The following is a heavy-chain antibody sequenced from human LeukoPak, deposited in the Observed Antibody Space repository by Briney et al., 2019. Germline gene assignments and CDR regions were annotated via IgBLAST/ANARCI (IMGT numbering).Heavy chain of an antibody. V-gene: IGHV1-2*02. CDR3: ARSKRDRNPQYKFGSDRGLYFYMDV. J-gene: IGHJ6*03. Sequence: GASVKVSCKASGYTLTDYYIHWVRQAPGQGLEWMGWINPHSGDTKYAQRFQGTVTMTRDTSTSTAYMYLNRLRSDDTAVYFCARSKRDRNPQYKFGSDRGLYFYMDVWGRGTTVTVSS. CDR1: GYTLTDYY. D-gene: IGHD1-26*01. CDR2: INPHSGDT.